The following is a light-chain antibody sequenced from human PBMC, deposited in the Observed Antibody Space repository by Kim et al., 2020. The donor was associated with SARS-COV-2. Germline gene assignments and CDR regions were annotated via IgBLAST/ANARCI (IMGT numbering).Light chain of an antibody. Sequence: ATINCKSCQSVLYSSNNKNYLAWYQQKPGQPPKLLIYWASTRESGVPDRFSGSGSGTDFTLTISSLQAEDVAVYYCQQYYSTLPYTFGQGTKLEI. V-gene: IGKV4-1*01. J-gene: IGKJ2*01. CDR2: WAS. CDR1: QSVLYSSNNKNY. CDR3: QQYYSTLPYT.